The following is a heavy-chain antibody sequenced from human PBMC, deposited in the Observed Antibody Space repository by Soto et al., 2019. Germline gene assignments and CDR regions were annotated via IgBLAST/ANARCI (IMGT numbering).Heavy chain of an antibody. V-gene: IGHV3-15*07. CDR1: GFRFSNAG. CDR2: IKRKIEGEKT. D-gene: IGHD2-15*01. J-gene: IGHJ6*02. CDR3: TTGSVEGV. Sequence: GGSLILSCAASGFRFSNAGRNWVRQAPGKGLEWVGRIKRKIEGEKTDYAAPVKGRFTISRDDSKNTLHLQMNSLKADDTALYYCTTGSVEGVWGQGTTVTVSS.